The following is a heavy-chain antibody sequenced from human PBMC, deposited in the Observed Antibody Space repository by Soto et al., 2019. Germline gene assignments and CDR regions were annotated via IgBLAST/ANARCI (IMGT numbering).Heavy chain of an antibody. CDR2: FDPEDGET. D-gene: IGHD5-18*01. CDR3: ATLAGYSYGYRISRRVMVAAFDI. CDR1: GYTLTELS. V-gene: IGHV1-24*01. Sequence: QVPLVQSGAEVKKPGASVKVSCKVSGYTLTELSMHWVRQAPGKGLEWMGGFDPEDGETIYAQKFQGRVTMTEDTSTDTAYMELSSLSCEDTAVYYCATLAGYSYGYRISRRVMVAAFDIWGQGTMVTVSS. J-gene: IGHJ3*02.